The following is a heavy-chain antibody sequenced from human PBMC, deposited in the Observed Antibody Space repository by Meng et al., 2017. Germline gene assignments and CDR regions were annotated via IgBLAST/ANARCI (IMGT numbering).Heavy chain of an antibody. Sequence: SESLSLTCTVSGGSISSSSYYWGWIRQPPGKGLEWIGSIYYSGSTYYNPSLKSRVTISVDTSKNQFSLKLGSVTAADTAVYYCAGSSSWPFDYWGQGTLVTVSS. CDR1: GGSISSSSYY. V-gene: IGHV4-39*07. J-gene: IGHJ4*02. CDR2: IYYSGST. D-gene: IGHD6-13*01. CDR3: AGSSSWPFDY.